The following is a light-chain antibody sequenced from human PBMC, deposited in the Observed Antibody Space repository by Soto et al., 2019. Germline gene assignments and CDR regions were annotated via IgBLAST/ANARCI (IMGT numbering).Light chain of an antibody. CDR1: QSVSSY. Sequence: EIVLTQSPATLSLSPGETATLSCRASQSVSSYLAWYQQKPGQAPRLLIYDASNRATGIPARFSGSGSGTDFTPTFSSLEPEDFAVYYCQQRSNWPPLTFGGGTKVEIK. J-gene: IGKJ4*01. CDR3: QQRSNWPPLT. V-gene: IGKV3-11*01. CDR2: DAS.